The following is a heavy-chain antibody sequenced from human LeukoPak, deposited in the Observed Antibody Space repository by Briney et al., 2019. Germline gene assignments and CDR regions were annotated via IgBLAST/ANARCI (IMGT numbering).Heavy chain of an antibody. CDR3: ARAKYDTSGYYYSGFDI. CDR2: ISSSSSYI. Sequence: KPGGSLRLSCAASGFTFSSYSMNWVRQAPGKGLEWVSSISSSSSYIYYADSVKGRFTISRDNAKNSLYLQMNSLRAEDTAVYYCARAKYDTSGYYYSGFDIWGQGTMVTVSS. V-gene: IGHV3-21*01. J-gene: IGHJ3*02. CDR1: GFTFSSYS. D-gene: IGHD3-22*01.